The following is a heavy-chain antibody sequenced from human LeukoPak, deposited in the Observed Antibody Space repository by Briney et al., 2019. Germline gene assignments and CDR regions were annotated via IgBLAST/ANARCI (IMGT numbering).Heavy chain of an antibody. CDR1: EYTFTSYD. D-gene: IGHD6-25*01. V-gene: IGHV1-8*01. Sequence: ASVKVSCKASEYTFTSYDINWVRQATGQGLEWMGWMNPNSGNTGYAQKLQGRVTMTTDTSTSTAYMELRSLRSDDTAVYYCASPRAGSDYMDVWGKGTTVTVSS. J-gene: IGHJ6*03. CDR2: MNPNSGNT. CDR3: ASPRAGSDYMDV.